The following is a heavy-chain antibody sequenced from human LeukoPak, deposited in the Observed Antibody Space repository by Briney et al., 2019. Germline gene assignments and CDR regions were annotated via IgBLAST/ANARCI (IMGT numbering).Heavy chain of an antibody. D-gene: IGHD4-17*01. CDR3: AKLDATVSHFDY. CDR2: ISSSSSTI. V-gene: IGHV3-48*01. Sequence: GGSLRLSCEASGFTFSSYSMNWVRQAPGKGLDWVSYISSSSSTIYYADSVKGRFTISRDNSKNTLYLQMNSLRAEDTAVYYCAKLDATVSHFDYWGQGTLVTVSS. CDR1: GFTFSSYS. J-gene: IGHJ4*02.